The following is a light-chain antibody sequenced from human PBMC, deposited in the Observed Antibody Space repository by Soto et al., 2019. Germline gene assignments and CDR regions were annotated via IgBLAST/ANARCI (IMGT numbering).Light chain of an antibody. V-gene: IGLV4-69*01. J-gene: IGLJ2*01. CDR3: QTWGTGAVV. CDR1: SGHSSYA. Sequence: QSVLTQSPSASASLGASVKLTCTLSSGHSSYAIAWHQQQPEKGPRYLVTLNSDGSHSKGDGIPDRFSGSSSGAERYLAISSLQSEDEADYYCQTWGTGAVVFGGGTKLTVL. CDR2: LNSDGSH.